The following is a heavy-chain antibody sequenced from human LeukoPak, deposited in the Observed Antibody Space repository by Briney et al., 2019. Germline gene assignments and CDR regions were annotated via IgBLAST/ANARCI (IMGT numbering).Heavy chain of an antibody. CDR3: ARCLRGPTYYDFWSGYREEYYYYGMDV. CDR2: INPSGGST. D-gene: IGHD3-3*01. J-gene: IGHJ6*02. V-gene: IGHV1-46*01. Sequence: GASVKVSCKASGYTFTGHYMHWVRQAPGQGLEWMGIINPSGGSTSYAQKFQGRVTMTRDTSTSTVYMELSSLRSEDTAVYYCARCLRGPTYYDFWSGYREEYYYYGMDVWGQGTTVTVSS. CDR1: GYTFTGHY.